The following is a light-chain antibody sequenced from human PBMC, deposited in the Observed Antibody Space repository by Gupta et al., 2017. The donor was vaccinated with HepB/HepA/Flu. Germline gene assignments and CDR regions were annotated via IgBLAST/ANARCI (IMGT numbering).Light chain of an antibody. CDR3: QHYGSPPPVT. V-gene: IGKV3-20*01. CDR1: QSVSSSY. Sequence: EIVLTHSPGTLSLSPGERASLSCRASQSVSSSYLAWYQQKPGQSPRLLIYGASSRVAGVPDRFSGSGSGRDFTLTISRLEPEDFAVYYCQHYGSPPPVTFGQGTQLETK. CDR2: GAS. J-gene: IGKJ5*01.